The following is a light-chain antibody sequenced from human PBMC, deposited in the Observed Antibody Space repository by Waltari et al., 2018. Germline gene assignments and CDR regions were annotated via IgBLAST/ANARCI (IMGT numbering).Light chain of an antibody. CDR1: SGDVGRYNY. CDR2: DVT. V-gene: IGLV2-14*01. J-gene: IGLJ2*01. Sequence: QSALTQPASVSGSPGQSITITCTGTSGDVGRYNYVSWFQQHPGKAPKLMIYDVTKRPSGFSDRRSGSKSGNTASLTISGLQADDEADYYCSSYTSDTTLIFGGGTELTVL. CDR3: SSYTSDTTLI.